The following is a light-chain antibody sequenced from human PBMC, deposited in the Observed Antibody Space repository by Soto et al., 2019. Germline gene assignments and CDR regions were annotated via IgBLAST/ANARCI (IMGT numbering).Light chain of an antibody. CDR2: GDT. J-gene: IGLJ2*01. CDR1: SSNIGADYD. V-gene: IGLV1-40*01. CDR3: QSYDSSLSGAV. Sequence: QSVLTQPPSVSGAPGQRVTISCTGSSSNIGADYDVHWYRQLPGTAPKLLIFGDTNRPSGVPDRFSGSKSGTSASLAITGLQADDEADYYCQSYDSSLSGAVFGGGTKVTVL.